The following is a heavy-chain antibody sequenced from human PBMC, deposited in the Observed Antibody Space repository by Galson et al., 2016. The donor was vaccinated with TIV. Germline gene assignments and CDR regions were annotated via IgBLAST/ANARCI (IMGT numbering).Heavy chain of an antibody. CDR3: ARDKEYDKYYFDF. CDR1: GGIFSNFV. CDR2: FTPVFGIT. J-gene: IGHJ4*02. D-gene: IGHD1-1*01. V-gene: IGHV1-69*04. Sequence: SVKVSCKASGGIFSNFVISWVRQAPGQGLEWMGRFTPVFGITNYAQKFQDRVSITADKSTSTVYMELSSLTSQDTAIYYCARDKEYDKYYFDFWGQGTQVTVSS.